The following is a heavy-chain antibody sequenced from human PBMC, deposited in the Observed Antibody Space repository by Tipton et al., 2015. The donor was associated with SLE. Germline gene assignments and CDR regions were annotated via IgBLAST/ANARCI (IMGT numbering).Heavy chain of an antibody. D-gene: IGHD6-19*01. CDR3: ARHGGIAVS. Sequence: TLSLTCTVSGGSISSSSYYWGWIRQPPGKGLGCIGSIYYRGRTQYTPSLKSRVTISVDRPKNHLSLKLSSETAADTAVYYCARHGGIAVSWGQGTLVTVSS. CDR1: GGSISSSSYY. V-gene: IGHV4-39*01. CDR2: IYYRGRT. J-gene: IGHJ5*02.